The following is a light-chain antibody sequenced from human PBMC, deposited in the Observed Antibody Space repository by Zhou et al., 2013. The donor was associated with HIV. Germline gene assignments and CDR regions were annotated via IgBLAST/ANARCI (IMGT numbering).Light chain of an antibody. CDR2: TTS. CDR3: QQYYDLPLT. Sequence: DVQMTQFPSSLSASVGDRVTVTCQASRDIEVFLNWYHQKPGRAPKLLVYTTSNLERGVPSRFRGAASGTNFTFTITSLQPEDAGTFYCQQYYDLPLTFGGGTRVEIK. V-gene: IGKV1-33*01. CDR1: RDIEVF. J-gene: IGKJ4*01.